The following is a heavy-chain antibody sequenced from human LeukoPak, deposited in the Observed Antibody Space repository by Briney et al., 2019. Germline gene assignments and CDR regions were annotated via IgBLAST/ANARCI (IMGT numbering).Heavy chain of an antibody. CDR3: ARGLYYDILTGYYQFDP. CDR1: GYTFTSYG. J-gene: IGHJ5*02. CDR2: ISAYNGNT. D-gene: IGHD3-9*01. Sequence: ASVKVSCKASGYTFTSYGISWVRQAPGQGLEWMGWISAYNGNTNYAQKLQGRVTMTTDTSTSTAYMELSSLRSEDTAVYYCARGLYYDILTGYYQFDPWGQGTLVTVSS. V-gene: IGHV1-18*01.